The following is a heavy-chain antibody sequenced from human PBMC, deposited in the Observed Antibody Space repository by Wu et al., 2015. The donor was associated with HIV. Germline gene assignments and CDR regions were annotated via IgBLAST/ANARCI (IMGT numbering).Heavy chain of an antibody. D-gene: IGHD3-9*01. CDR3: ARDYYDVLTTYSHYFFDL. J-gene: IGHJ4*02. CDR2: INPNSGGT. V-gene: IGHV1-2*02. Sequence: QVQLVQSGADVKKPGASVKVSCKASGYTFTDYYIHWVRQAPGQGLEWMGWINPNSGGTKYAQKFQGRVTMTRGTSISTAYMELSRLTSDDTAVYYCARDYYDVLTTYSHYFFDLWGQGTLVTVSS. CDR1: GYTFTDYY.